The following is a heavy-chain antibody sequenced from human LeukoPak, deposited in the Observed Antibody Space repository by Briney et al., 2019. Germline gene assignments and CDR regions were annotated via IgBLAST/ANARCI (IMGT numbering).Heavy chain of an antibody. V-gene: IGHV4-30-2*01. CDR3: ARDMAMVRGVPYY. CDR2: IYHSGST. J-gene: IGHJ4*02. CDR1: GGSISSGGYS. D-gene: IGHD3-10*01. Sequence: SETLSLTCAVSGGSISSGGYSWSWIRQPPGKGLEWIGYIYHSGSTYYNPSLKSRVTISVDRSKNQFSLKLSSVTAADTAVYYCARDMAMVRGVPYYWGQGTLVTVSS.